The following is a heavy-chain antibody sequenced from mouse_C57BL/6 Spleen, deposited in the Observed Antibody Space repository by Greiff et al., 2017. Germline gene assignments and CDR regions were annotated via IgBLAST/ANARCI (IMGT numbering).Heavy chain of an antibody. Sequence: QVQLKESGAELVRPGASVTLSCKASGYTFTDYEMHWVRQTPVHGLEWIGAIDPETGGTAYPQKFKGKAILTADKSTSTAYMELRSLTTEDSAVYYCTRKKEGNYYGVYAMDYWGQGTSVTVSS. CDR2: IDPETGGT. CDR3: TRKKEGNYYGVYAMDY. CDR1: GYTFTDYE. J-gene: IGHJ4*01. V-gene: IGHV1-15*01. D-gene: IGHD1-1*01.